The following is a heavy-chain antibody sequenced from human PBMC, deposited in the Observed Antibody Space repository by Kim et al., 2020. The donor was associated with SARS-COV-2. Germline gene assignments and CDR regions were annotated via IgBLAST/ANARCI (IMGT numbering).Heavy chain of an antibody. Sequence: ASVKVSCKVSGYTLTELSMHWVRQAPGKGLEWMGGFDPEDGETIYAQKFQGRVTMTEDTSTDTAYMELSSLRSEDTAVYYCATDAPGEVWFGEGRHWFDPWGQGTLVTVSS. CDR1: GYTLTELS. CDR2: FDPEDGET. D-gene: IGHD3-10*01. CDR3: ATDAPGEVWFGEGRHWFDP. V-gene: IGHV1-24*01. J-gene: IGHJ5*02.